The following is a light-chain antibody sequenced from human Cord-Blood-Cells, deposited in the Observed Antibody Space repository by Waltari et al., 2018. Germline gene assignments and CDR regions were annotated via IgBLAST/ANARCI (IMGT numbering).Light chain of an antibody. CDR2: KDS. V-gene: IGLV3-25*02. J-gene: IGLJ1*01. CDR3: QSADSSGTYYV. CDR1: ALPKQY. Sequence: SYELTQPPSVPVSPGQTARITCPGDALPKQYAYWYQQKPGQAPVLVIYKDSERPSGIPERFSGSSSGTTVTLTISGVQAEDEADYYCQSADSSGTYYVFGTGTKVTVL.